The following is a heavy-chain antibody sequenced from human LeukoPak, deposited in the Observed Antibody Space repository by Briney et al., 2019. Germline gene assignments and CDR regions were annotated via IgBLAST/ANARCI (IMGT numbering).Heavy chain of an antibody. Sequence: GGSLRLSCAASGFTVSSNYMSWVRQAPGKGLEWVSIIYGGGSTYYTDSVRGRFTISRDNSKNTLYLQMDSLRVEDTAVYFCAGIQQWSWRSFDIWGQGTVVTVSS. D-gene: IGHD5-18*01. J-gene: IGHJ3*02. V-gene: IGHV3-53*01. CDR3: AGIQQWSWRSFDI. CDR2: IYGGGST. CDR1: GFTVSSNY.